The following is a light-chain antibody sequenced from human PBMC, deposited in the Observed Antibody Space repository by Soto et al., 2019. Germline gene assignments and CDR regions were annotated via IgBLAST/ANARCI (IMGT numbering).Light chain of an antibody. CDR1: SGSIASNY. V-gene: IGLV6-57*01. CDR2: EDN. J-gene: IGLJ3*02. Sequence: NFMLTQPHSVSESPGKTVTISCTRSSGSIASNYVQWYQQRPGSSPTTVIYEDNQRPSGVPARFSGSIDSSSNSASPTISGLKTEEEDDYCCQSHDSSNRVFGGGTKLTVL. CDR3: QSHDSSNRV.